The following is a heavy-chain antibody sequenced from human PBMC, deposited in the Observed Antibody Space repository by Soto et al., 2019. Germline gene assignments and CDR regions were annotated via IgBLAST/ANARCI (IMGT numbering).Heavy chain of an antibody. V-gene: IGHV4-30-4*01. Sequence: QVQLQESGPGLVKPSQTLSLTCTVSGGSISSGDYYWSWIRQPPGKGLEWIGYIYYSGSTYYNPSLTSRVTISVDPSKNQFSLKLSSVTAADTAVYYCAGAGNGMVRGVPFDYWGQGTLVTVSS. CDR1: GGSISSGDYY. J-gene: IGHJ4*02. CDR3: AGAGNGMVRGVPFDY. CDR2: IYYSGST. D-gene: IGHD3-10*01.